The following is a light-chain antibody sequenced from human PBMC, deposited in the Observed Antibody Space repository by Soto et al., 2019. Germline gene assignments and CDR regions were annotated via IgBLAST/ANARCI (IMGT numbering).Light chain of an antibody. CDR1: QTISSW. J-gene: IGKJ1*01. CDR2: KAS. V-gene: IGKV1-5*03. Sequence: DTQVTTLPSTLSASLGHSVTITCRASQTISSWLAWYQQKPGKAPKLLIYKASTLKSGVPSRFSGSGSGTEFTLTISSLQPDDFATYYCQHYNSYSEAFGQGTKVDIK. CDR3: QHYNSYSEA.